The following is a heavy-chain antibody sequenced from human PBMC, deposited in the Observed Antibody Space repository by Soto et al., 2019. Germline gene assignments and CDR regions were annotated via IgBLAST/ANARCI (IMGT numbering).Heavy chain of an antibody. Sequence: GGSLRLSCAASGFTFSSYAMSWVRQAPGKGLEWVSAISGSGGSTYYADSVKGRFTISRDNSKNTLYLQMNSLRAEDTAVYYCAKDLNPYSSSWYLLGWFDPWGQGTLVTVSS. CDR2: ISGSGGST. V-gene: IGHV3-23*01. CDR1: GFTFSSYA. D-gene: IGHD6-13*01. J-gene: IGHJ5*02. CDR3: AKDLNPYSSSWYLLGWFDP.